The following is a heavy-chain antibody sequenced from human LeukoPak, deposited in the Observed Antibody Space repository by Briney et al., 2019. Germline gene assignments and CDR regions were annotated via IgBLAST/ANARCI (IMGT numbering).Heavy chain of an antibody. D-gene: IGHD3-10*01. CDR1: GGSISSGGYY. Sequence: SETLSLTCAVSGGSISSGGYYWSWIRQHPGKVLVSRGYSYYSGSTYYNPSLKSRVTISVDTSKNQFSLKLSSVTAADTAVYYCARGRAYYYGSGSSHFDYWGQGTLVTVSS. CDR2: SYYSGST. V-gene: IGHV4-31*11. J-gene: IGHJ4*02. CDR3: ARGRAYYYGSGSSHFDY.